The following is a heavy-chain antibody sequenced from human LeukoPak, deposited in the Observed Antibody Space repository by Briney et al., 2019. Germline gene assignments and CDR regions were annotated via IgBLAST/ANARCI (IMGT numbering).Heavy chain of an antibody. V-gene: IGHV4-39*01. Sequence: SETLSLTCTVSRGSISSTSYYWGWIRQPPGKGLEWIGSIYYSGSTYYNPSLKSRVTISVDTSKNQFSLQLSSVTAADTAGYYCAGMGSSGWYGSTDYWGQGTLVTVSS. CDR1: RGSISSTSYY. D-gene: IGHD6-19*01. CDR3: AGMGSSGWYGSTDY. J-gene: IGHJ4*02. CDR2: IYYSGST.